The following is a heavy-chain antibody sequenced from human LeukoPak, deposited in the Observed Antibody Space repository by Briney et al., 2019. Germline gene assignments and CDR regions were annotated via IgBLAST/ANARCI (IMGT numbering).Heavy chain of an antibody. CDR3: ARQWFGILTGYPDAFDI. V-gene: IGHV5-51*01. J-gene: IGHJ3*02. CDR1: GYSFTSYW. D-gene: IGHD3-9*01. CDR2: IYPGDSDT. Sequence: GESLKISCKGSGYSFTSYWIGWVRPMPGKGLEWMGIIYPGDSDTRYSPSFQGQVTISADKSISTAYLQWSSLKASDTAMYYCARQWFGILTGYPDAFDIWGQGTMVTVSS.